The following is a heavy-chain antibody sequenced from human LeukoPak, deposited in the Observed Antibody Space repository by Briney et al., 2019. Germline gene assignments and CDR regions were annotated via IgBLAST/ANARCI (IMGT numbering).Heavy chain of an antibody. CDR2: IYYSGST. Sequence: SETLSLTCTVSGGSISSSSYYWGWIRQPPGKGLEWIGSIYYSGSTYYNPSLKSRVTISVDTSKNQFSLKLSSVTAADTAVYYCASLGYCSGGSCYGAFDIWGQGTMVTVSS. CDR3: ASLGYCSGGSCYGAFDI. CDR1: GGSISSSSYY. V-gene: IGHV4-39*07. J-gene: IGHJ3*02. D-gene: IGHD2-15*01.